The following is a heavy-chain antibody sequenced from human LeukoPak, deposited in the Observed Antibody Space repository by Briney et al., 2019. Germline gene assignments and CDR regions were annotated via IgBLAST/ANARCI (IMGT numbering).Heavy chain of an antibody. D-gene: IGHD4-17*01. Sequence: SETLSLTCTVSGGSISSYYWSWIRQPPGKGLEWIGGLHYSGSTYYNPSLESRVTISVDTSKNQFSLKLSSVTAADTAVYYCARQNGDHGRPPYYFDYWGQGTLVTVSS. CDR2: LHYSGST. J-gene: IGHJ4*02. V-gene: IGHV4-59*05. CDR1: GGSISSYY. CDR3: ARQNGDHGRPPYYFDY.